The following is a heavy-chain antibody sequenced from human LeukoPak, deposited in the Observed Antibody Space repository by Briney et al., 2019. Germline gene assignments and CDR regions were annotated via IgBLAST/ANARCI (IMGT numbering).Heavy chain of an antibody. D-gene: IGHD6-19*01. CDR2: IIPILGIA. Sequence: SVKVSCKASGGTFSSYAISWVRQAPGQGLEWMGRIIPILGIANYAQKFQGRVTITADKSTSAAYMELSSLRSEDTAVYYCAGAVGSSGWYYWFDPWGQGTLVTVSS. J-gene: IGHJ5*02. V-gene: IGHV1-69*04. CDR1: GGTFSSYA. CDR3: AGAVGSSGWYYWFDP.